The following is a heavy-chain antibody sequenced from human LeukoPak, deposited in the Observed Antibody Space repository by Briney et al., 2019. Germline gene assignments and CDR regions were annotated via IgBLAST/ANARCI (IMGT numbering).Heavy chain of an antibody. D-gene: IGHD4-17*01. J-gene: IGHJ4*02. CDR2: ITSSSSYI. CDR3: ARGGVTTYDY. Sequence: PGRSLRLSCAASGFTFSSYSMNWVRQAPGKGLEWVSSITSSSSYIYYADSVKGRFTISRDNAKNSLYLQMNSLRAEDTAVYYCARGGVTTYDYWGQGTLVTVSS. V-gene: IGHV3-21*01. CDR1: GFTFSSYS.